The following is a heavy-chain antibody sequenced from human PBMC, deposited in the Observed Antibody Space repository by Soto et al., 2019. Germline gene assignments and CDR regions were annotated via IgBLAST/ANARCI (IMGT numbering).Heavy chain of an antibody. D-gene: IGHD3-10*01. J-gene: IGHJ4*02. Sequence: QVHLVQSGAEVKKPGASVKVSCKGSGYTFTSYGITWVRQAPGQGLEWMGWISAHNVNTDYAQKLQGRVTVNSDTSTSTAYMELRSLRSDATAVYYCASGRYGEYWGQGALVTLSS. V-gene: IGHV1-18*01. CDR3: ASGRYGEY. CDR2: ISAHNVNT. CDR1: GYTFTSYG.